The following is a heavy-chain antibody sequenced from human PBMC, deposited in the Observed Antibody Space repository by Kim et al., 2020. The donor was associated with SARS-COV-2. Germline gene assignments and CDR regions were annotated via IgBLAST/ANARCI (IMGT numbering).Heavy chain of an antibody. CDR2: IYYSGST. CDR3: ARASGQWLAGGDYWFDP. V-gene: IGHV4-31*03. CDR1: GGSISSGGYY. D-gene: IGHD6-19*01. Sequence: SETLSLTCTVSGGSISSGGYYWSWIRQHPGKGLEWIGYIYYSGSTYSNPSLKSRVTISVDTSKNQFSLKLSSVTAADTAVYYFARASGQWLAGGDYWFDPWGQGTLVTVSS. J-gene: IGHJ5*02.